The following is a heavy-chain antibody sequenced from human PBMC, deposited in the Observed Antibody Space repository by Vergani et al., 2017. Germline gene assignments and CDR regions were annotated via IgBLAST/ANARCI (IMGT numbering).Heavy chain of an antibody. V-gene: IGHV3-30-3*01. J-gene: IGHJ6*02. D-gene: IGHD2-2*01. CDR3: ASGYCSSTSCSTYGMDV. CDR2: ISYDGSNK. CDR1: GFTFSSYA. Sequence: QVQLVESGGGVVQPGRSLRLSCAASGFTFSSYAMHWVRQAPGKGLEWVAVISYDGSNKYYADSVKGRVTISRDNSKNTLYLQMNSLSAEDTAVYYCASGYCSSTSCSTYGMDVWGQGTTVTVSS.